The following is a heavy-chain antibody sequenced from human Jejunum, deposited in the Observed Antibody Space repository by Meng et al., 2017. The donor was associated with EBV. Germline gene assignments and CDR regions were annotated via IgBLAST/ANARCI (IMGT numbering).Heavy chain of an antibody. D-gene: IGHD3-10*01. CDR2: INTANGNL. CDR1: GDTFTVYD. Sequence: QLGLPGSHCTKPGAYLRISCKASGDTFTVYDVIWVRQAPGQGLEWMGWINTANGNLTYAQAFTGRFVFSLESSVNTAFLQISDLKAEDSALYYCARYSGSYSLANWGQGTLVTVSS. CDR3: ARYSGSYSLAN. V-gene: IGHV7-4-1*02. J-gene: IGHJ4*02.